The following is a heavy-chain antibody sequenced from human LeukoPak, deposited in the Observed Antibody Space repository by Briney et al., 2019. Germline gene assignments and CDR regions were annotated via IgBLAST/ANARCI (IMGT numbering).Heavy chain of an antibody. CDR2: IYYSGST. CDR1: GGSISSYY. J-gene: IGHJ1*01. D-gene: IGHD6-6*01. CDR3: ASSSPISSIAARPAWLPFQH. Sequence: TSSETLSLTCTVSGGSISSYYWSWIRQPPGKGLEWIGYIYYSGSTNYNPSLKSRVTTSVDTSKNQFSLKLSPVTAADTAVYYCASSSPISSIAARPAWLPFQHWGQGTLVTVSS. V-gene: IGHV4-59*01.